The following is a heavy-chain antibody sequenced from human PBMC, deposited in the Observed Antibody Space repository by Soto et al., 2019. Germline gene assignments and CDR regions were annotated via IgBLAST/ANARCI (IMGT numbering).Heavy chain of an antibody. Sequence: PGGSLRLSCAASGFTFSSYAMHWVRQAPGKGLEWVGFIWYDGSNTFYAESVKGRFTISRDNSKNTVYLQINALRAEDTAVYYCARDFSMVIVATGYWGQGTLVTVYS. D-gene: IGHD5-12*01. CDR2: IWYDGSNT. CDR3: ARDFSMVIVATGY. J-gene: IGHJ4*02. CDR1: GFTFSSYA. V-gene: IGHV3-33*01.